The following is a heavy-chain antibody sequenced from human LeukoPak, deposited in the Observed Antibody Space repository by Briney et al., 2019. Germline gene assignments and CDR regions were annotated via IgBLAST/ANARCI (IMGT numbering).Heavy chain of an antibody. D-gene: IGHD1-14*01. Sequence: SQTLSLTCTVSGGSISSGGYYWSWIRQPPGKGLEWIGYIYHSGSTYDNPSLKSRVTISVDRSKNQFSLKLSSVTAADTAVYYCAREVRNEGAVDIWGQGTMVTVSS. CDR3: AREVRNEGAVDI. V-gene: IGHV4-30-2*01. CDR1: GGSISSGGYY. CDR2: IYHSGST. J-gene: IGHJ3*02.